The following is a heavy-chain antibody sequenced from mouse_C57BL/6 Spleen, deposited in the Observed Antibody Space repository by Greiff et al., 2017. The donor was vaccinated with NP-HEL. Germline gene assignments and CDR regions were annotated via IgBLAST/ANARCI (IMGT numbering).Heavy chain of an antibody. CDR1: GYSFTGYF. V-gene: IGHV1-20*01. D-gene: IGHD2-4*01. Sequence: VQLKESGPELVKPGDSVKISCKASGYSFTGYFMNWVMQSHGKSLEWIGRINPYNGDTFYNQKFKGKATLTVDKSSSTAHMELRSLTSEDSAVYYCARGNYDSFAYWGQGTLVTVSA. CDR2: INPYNGDT. J-gene: IGHJ3*01. CDR3: ARGNYDSFAY.